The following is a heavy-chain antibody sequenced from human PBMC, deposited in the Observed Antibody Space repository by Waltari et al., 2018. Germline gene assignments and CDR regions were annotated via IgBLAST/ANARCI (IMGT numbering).Heavy chain of an antibody. V-gene: IGHV4-39*01. D-gene: IGHD3-10*01. CDR2: LYYRGSS. Sequence: QLQLQESGPGLVKPSETLSLTCSVSVDSVTSGSYSGGRIRQPPRKGLEWIGMLYYRGSSYSNPSRKSRVTIAVDTSKNQFSLKLSSVAAADTAVYYCARAFGSGSYAWFDSWGQGTLVTVSS. CDR3: ARAFGSGSYAWFDS. CDR1: VDSVTSGSYS. J-gene: IGHJ5*01.